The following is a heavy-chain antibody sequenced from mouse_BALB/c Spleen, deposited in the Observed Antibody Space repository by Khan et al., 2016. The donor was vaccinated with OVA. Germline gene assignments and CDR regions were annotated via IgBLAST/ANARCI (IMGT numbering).Heavy chain of an antibody. CDR1: GFTFSNYW. CDR2: IRLNSDDYVT. J-gene: IGHJ2*01. V-gene: IGHV6-6*02. Sequence: EVQLQESGGGLVQPGGSMKLSCVASGFTFSNYWMNWVSQSPEKGLEWVAEIRLNSDDYVTHYEESVKGRFTISRDASKGRVHLTINNLSDEDTGIYYGWILQWGQGTTLTVSS. D-gene: IGHD6-1*01. CDR3: WILQ.